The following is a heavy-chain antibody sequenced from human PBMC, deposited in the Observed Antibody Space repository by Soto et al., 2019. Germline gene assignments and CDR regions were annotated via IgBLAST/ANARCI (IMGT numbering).Heavy chain of an antibody. J-gene: IGHJ6*02. Sequence: SETLSLTCTVSGGSISSGGYSWSWIRQPPGKGLEWIGYIYHSGSTNYNPSLKSRVTISVDTSKNQFSLKLSSVTAADTAVYYCASRSSGWYYGMDVWGQGTTVTVSS. CDR3: ASRSSGWYYGMDV. V-gene: IGHV4-30-2*01. CDR2: IYHSGST. D-gene: IGHD6-19*01. CDR1: GGSISSGGYS.